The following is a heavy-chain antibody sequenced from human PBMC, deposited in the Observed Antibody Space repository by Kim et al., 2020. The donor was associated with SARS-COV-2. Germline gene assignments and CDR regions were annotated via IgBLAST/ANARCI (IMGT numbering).Heavy chain of an antibody. CDR2: IKSKTDGGPT. Sequence: GGSLRLSCAASGFTFSNAWMSWVRQAPGKGLEWVGRIKSKTDGGPTDYAAPVKGRFTISRDDSKTTLYLQMNSLKTEDTAVYYCTTGMGSGWTGFDYWGQGTLVTVSS. CDR3: TTGMGSGWTGFDY. D-gene: IGHD6-19*01. J-gene: IGHJ4*02. V-gene: IGHV3-15*01. CDR1: GFTFSNAW.